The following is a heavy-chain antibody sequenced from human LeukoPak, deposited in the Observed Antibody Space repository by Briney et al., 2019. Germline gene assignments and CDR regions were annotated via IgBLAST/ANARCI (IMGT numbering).Heavy chain of an antibody. CDR1: GGSISSYY. CDR2: IYYSGST. Sequence: SETLSLTXTVPGGSISSYYWSWIGQPPGKGLEWIGYIYYSGSTNYNPSLKSRVTISVDTSKNQFSLKLSSVTAADTAFYYCARSGYDSNYFDYWGQGTLVTVSS. V-gene: IGHV4-59*01. CDR3: ARSGYDSNYFDY. J-gene: IGHJ4*02. D-gene: IGHD5-12*01.